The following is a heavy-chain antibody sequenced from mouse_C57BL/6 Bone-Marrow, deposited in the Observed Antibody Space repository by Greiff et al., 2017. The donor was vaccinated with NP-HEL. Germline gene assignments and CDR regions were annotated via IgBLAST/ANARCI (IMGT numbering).Heavy chain of an antibody. CDR3: ARSAVVATTGRGYMTMDY. D-gene: IGHD1-1*01. CDR1: GYAFSSYW. CDR2: IYPGDGDT. V-gene: IGHV1-80*01. J-gene: IGHJ4*01. Sequence: VQLQQSGAELVKPGASVKISCKASGYAFSSYWMNWVKQRPGKGLEWIGQIYPGDGDTNYNGKFKGKATLTADKSSSTAYMQLSSLTSEDSAVYFCARSAVVATTGRGYMTMDYWGQGTSVTVSS.